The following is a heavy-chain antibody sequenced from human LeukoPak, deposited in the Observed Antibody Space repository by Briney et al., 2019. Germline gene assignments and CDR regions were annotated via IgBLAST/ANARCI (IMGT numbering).Heavy chain of an antibody. V-gene: IGHV4-59*01. CDR3: ARESGDYVWGSYHNWFDP. CDR2: IYYSGST. CDR1: GGSISSYY. Sequence: SETLSLTCTVSGGSISSYYWSWIRQPPGKGLEWIGYIYYSGSTNYNPSPKSRVTISVDTSKNQFSLKLSSVTAADTAVYYCARESGDYVWGSYHNWFDPWGQGTLVTVSS. D-gene: IGHD3-16*02. J-gene: IGHJ5*02.